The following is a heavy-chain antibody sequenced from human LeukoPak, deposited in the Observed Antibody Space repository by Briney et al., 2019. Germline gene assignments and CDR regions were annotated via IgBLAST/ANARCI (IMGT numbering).Heavy chain of an antibody. Sequence: SETLSLTCTVSGGSISNFYWSWIRQPPGKGLEWIGYISYSGSTNYSPSLKSRVTISVDTSKNQFSLKLNSVTAADTAVYYCARAGGWRTAALDLDYWGQGTLVTVSS. CDR1: GGSISNFY. CDR3: ARAGGWRTAALDLDY. J-gene: IGHJ4*02. D-gene: IGHD6-13*01. CDR2: ISYSGST. V-gene: IGHV4-59*01.